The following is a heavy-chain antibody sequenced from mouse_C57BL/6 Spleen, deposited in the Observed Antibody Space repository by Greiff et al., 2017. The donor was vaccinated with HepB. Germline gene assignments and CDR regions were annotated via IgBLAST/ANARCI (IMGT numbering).Heavy chain of an antibody. CDR1: GFTFSDYG. J-gene: IGHJ4*01. Sequence: EVKLVESGGGLVKPGGSLKLSCAASGFTFSDYGMHWVRQAPEKGLEWVAYISSGSSTINYADTVKGRFTISRDNAKNTLFLQMTSLRSEDTAMYYCARSVLRRGYAMDYWGQGTSVTVSS. CDR3: ARSVLRRGYAMDY. CDR2: ISSGSSTI. V-gene: IGHV5-17*01. D-gene: IGHD2-12*01.